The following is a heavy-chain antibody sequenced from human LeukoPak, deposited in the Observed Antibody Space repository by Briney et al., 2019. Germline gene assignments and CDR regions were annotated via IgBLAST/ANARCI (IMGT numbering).Heavy chain of an antibody. CDR2: IYHSGST. CDR1: GYSISSGYY. CDR3: ARDRRAYYDFWSGFREFNWFDP. D-gene: IGHD3-3*01. Sequence: PSETLSLTCTVSGYSISSGYYWGWIRQPPGKGLEWIGSIYHSGSTYYNPSLKSRVTISVDTSKNQFSLKLSSVTAADTAVYYCARDRRAYYDFWSGFREFNWFDPWGQGTLVTVSS. J-gene: IGHJ5*02. V-gene: IGHV4-38-2*02.